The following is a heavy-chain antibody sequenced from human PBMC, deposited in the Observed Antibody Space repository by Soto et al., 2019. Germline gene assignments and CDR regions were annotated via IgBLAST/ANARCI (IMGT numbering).Heavy chain of an antibody. Sequence: GASVKVSCKASGYTFTSYVMHWVRQASGQRLEWMGWINAGNGNTKYSQKFQGRVTITRDTSASTAYMELSSLRPEDTAVYYCARDPYDYGDYDDYFDYWGQGTLVTVSS. CDR3: ARDPYDYGDYDDYFDY. V-gene: IGHV1-3*01. J-gene: IGHJ4*02. D-gene: IGHD4-17*01. CDR2: INAGNGNT. CDR1: GYTFTSYV.